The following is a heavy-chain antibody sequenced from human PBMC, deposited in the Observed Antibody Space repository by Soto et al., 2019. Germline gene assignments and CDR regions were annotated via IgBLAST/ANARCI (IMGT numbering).Heavy chain of an antibody. V-gene: IGHV3-30*03. Sequence: VQLVESGGGLVQPGGSLRLSCAASGFTFSSYGMHWVRQAPGKGLEWVAVISYDGSNKYYADSVKGRFTISRDNSKNTLYLQMNSLRAEDTAVYYCATGENFDYWGQGTLVTVSS. D-gene: IGHD4-17*01. CDR3: ATGENFDY. J-gene: IGHJ4*02. CDR2: ISYDGSNK. CDR1: GFTFSSYG.